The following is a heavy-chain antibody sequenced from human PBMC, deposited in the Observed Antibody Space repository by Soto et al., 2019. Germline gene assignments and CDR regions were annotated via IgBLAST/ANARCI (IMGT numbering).Heavy chain of an antibody. D-gene: IGHD2-21*01. CDR1: GGSFSGYY. J-gene: IGHJ4*02. CDR2: INHSGST. Sequence: QVQLQQWGAGLLKPSETLSLTCAVYGGSFSGYYWSWIRQPPGKGLEWIGEINHSGSTNYNPPLKSRVTISVDTSKNQFSLKLSSVTAADTAVYYCARGYSREFDYWGQGTLVTVSS. CDR3: ARGYSREFDY. V-gene: IGHV4-34*01.